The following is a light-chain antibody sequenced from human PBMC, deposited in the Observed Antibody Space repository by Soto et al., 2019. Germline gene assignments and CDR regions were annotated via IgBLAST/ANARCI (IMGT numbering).Light chain of an antibody. CDR1: LSVSVY. Sequence: VVLTQPPATLPLSPGERPTLSCRTSLSVSVYLDWYQQKPAQAPRLXXSDASKRATGIPARFSGSVSGTDFTLPISSLEPEDFAAYYGHQRQYWPPITFGQGTRLEIK. V-gene: IGKV3-11*01. CDR3: HQRQYWPPIT. CDR2: DAS. J-gene: IGKJ5*01.